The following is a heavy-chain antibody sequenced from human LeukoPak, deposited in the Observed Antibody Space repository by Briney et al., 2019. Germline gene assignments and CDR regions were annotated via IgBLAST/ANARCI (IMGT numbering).Heavy chain of an antibody. D-gene: IGHD2-21*02. J-gene: IGHJ5*02. CDR2: ITSDNSM. CDR3: VRGSDCINGACYSYNWFDL. Sequence: GGSLRLSCAASGFNFRNFEMNWVRQAPGNGLEWLIYITSDNSMTYADSVKGRFSISRDVATGSLFLQMNSLRADDTAVYYCVRGSDCINGACYSYNWFDLWGQGALVTVSS. V-gene: IGHV3-48*03. CDR1: GFNFRNFE.